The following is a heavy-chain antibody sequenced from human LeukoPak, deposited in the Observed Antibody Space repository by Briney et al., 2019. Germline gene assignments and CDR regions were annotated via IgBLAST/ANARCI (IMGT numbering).Heavy chain of an antibody. CDR2: ISSSGSTI. V-gene: IGHV3-48*03. CDR1: GFTFSSSW. Sequence: PGGSLGLSCVGSGFTFSSSWMSWVRQAPGKGLEWVSYISSSGSTIYYADSVKGRFTISRDNAKNSLYLQMNSLRAEDTAVYYCAELGITMIGGVWGKGTTVTISS. D-gene: IGHD3-10*02. J-gene: IGHJ6*04. CDR3: AELGITMIGGV.